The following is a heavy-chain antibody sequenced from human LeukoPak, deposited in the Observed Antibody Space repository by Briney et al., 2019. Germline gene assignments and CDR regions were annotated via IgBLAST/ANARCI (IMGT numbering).Heavy chain of an antibody. J-gene: IGHJ6*03. CDR2: ISAYNGNT. Sequence: GASVKVSCKASGYTFTSYGISWVRQSTGQGLEWMGWISAYNGNTNYAQKLQGRVTMTTDTSTSTAYMELRSLRSDDTAVYYCASSKWSAGGDYYHYMDVWGKGTTVTVSS. D-gene: IGHD6-13*01. CDR1: GYTFTSYG. V-gene: IGHV1-18*01. CDR3: ASSKWSAGGDYYHYMDV.